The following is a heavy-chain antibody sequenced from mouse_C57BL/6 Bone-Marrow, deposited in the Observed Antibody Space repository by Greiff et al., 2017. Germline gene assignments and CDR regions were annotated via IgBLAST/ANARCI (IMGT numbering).Heavy chain of an antibody. CDR2: IRSKSSNYAT. D-gene: IGHD2-10*02. CDR3: VRGRGYGKLRDWYCDV. Sequence: EVQLVESGGGLVQPKGSLKLSCAASGFTFNTYAMHWVRQAPGKGLEWVARIRSKSSNYATYYADSVKDRFTISRDDSQSMLYLQMNNLKTEDRAMYDCVRGRGYGKLRDWYCDVWGRGTTVSVS. V-gene: IGHV10-3*01. CDR1: GFTFNTYA. J-gene: IGHJ1*03.